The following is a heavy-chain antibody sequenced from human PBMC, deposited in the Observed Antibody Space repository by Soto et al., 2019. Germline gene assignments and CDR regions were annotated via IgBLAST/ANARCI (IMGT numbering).Heavy chain of an antibody. Sequence: SETLSLTCTVSGGSISSSSYYWGWIRQPPGKGLEWIGSIYYSGSTYYNPSLKSRVTISVDTSKSQFSLKLSSVTAADTAVYYCARDGFWSGYPFDYWGQGTLVTVSS. D-gene: IGHD3-3*01. CDR2: IYYSGST. CDR3: ARDGFWSGYPFDY. V-gene: IGHV4-39*01. CDR1: GGSISSSSYY. J-gene: IGHJ4*02.